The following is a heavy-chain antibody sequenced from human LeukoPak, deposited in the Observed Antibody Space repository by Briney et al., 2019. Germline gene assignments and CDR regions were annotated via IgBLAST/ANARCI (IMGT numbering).Heavy chain of an antibody. CDR3: ARGIVNSSWYPYFDY. V-gene: IGHV4-59*01. CDR2: IYYSGST. CDR1: GGSISSYY. J-gene: IGHJ4*02. D-gene: IGHD6-13*01. Sequence: PSETLSLTCTVSGGSISSYYWSWIRQPPGKGLEWIGYIYYSGSTNYNPSLKSRVTISVDTSKNQFSLKLSSVTAADTAVYYCARGIVNSSWYPYFDYWGQGTLVTVSS.